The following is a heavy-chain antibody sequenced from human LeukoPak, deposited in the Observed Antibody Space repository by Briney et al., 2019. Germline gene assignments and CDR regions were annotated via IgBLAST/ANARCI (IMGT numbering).Heavy chain of an antibody. J-gene: IGHJ3*02. D-gene: IGHD3-9*01. CDR3: ARVGSGYFDWRGAFDI. Sequence: SETLSLTCTVSGYSISSGYYWGWIRQPPGKGLEWIGSIYHSGSTYYNPSLKSRVTISVDTSKNQFSLKLSSVTAADTAVYYCARVGSGYFDWRGAFDIWGQGTMVTVSS. CDR1: GYSISSGYY. CDR2: IYHSGST. V-gene: IGHV4-38-2*02.